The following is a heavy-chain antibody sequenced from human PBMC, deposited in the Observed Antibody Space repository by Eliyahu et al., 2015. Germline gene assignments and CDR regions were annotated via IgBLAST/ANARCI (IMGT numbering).Heavy chain of an antibody. J-gene: IGHJ4*02. CDR3: ARVYCGGDCSGGIELFDY. Sequence: QVQLVQSGAEVKXPGASVXVSCKASGXTXTSXGXSWVXQAPGQGLEWMGWISAYNGNTNYAQKLQXRVTMTTDTSTSTAYMELRSLRSDDTAVYYCARVYCGGDCSGGIELFDYWGQGTLVTVSS. CDR1: GXTXTSXG. CDR2: ISAYNGNT. V-gene: IGHV1-18*01. D-gene: IGHD2-21*01.